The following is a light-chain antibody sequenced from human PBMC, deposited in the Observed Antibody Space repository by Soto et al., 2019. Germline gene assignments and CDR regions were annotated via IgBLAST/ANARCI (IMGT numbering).Light chain of an antibody. CDR3: HQSYNIPQM. J-gene: IGKJ1*01. Sequence: DIHLTQSPSSLSASVGDRVTITCRASQSIADYLHWYQHKPGRVPKLLVYGASRLQSGVPSRFSGTGSGTDFTLTIASLQPEDFATSYCHQSYNIPQMFGQGTKVEIK. CDR1: QSIADY. CDR2: GAS. V-gene: IGKV1-39*01.